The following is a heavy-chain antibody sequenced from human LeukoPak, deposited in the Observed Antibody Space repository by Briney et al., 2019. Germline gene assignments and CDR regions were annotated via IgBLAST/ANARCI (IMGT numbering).Heavy chain of an antibody. D-gene: IGHD5/OR15-5a*01. CDR1: GFTFTSFA. CDR3: ANGPLVLSDSDKYGMDV. J-gene: IGHJ6*02. Sequence: PGGSLRLSCAASGFTFTSFAMGWVRQAPGRGRGWVSAISGSSGSTYYADSVKGRFTISRDNSKNTLYLQMNSLRAEDTAVYYCANGPLVLSDSDKYGMDVWGQGTTVTVSS. CDR2: ISGSSGST. V-gene: IGHV3-23*01.